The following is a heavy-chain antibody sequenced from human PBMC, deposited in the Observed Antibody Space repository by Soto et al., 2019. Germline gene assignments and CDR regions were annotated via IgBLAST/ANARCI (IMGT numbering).Heavy chain of an antibody. D-gene: IGHD6-19*01. CDR2: IDNSGTRT. Sequence: EVQLLESGGRLVQPGQSLRLSCAASPVGFSGLGMSWVRQAPGKGLEWVSTIDNSGTRTHYADSVKGRFTISRATSKYTLDLQMDYLRAEDTALYHCVSWLSAHFDYWGRGTLVTVSS. V-gene: IGHV3-23*05. CDR1: PVGFSGLG. CDR3: VSWLSAHFDY. J-gene: IGHJ4*02.